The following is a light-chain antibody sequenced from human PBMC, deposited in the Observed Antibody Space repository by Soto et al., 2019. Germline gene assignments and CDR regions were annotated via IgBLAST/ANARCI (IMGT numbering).Light chain of an antibody. CDR2: DVT. Sequence: QSALTQPPSASGSPGQSVTISCTGASSDVGGSNFVSWYQQHPGNAPKLMIYDVTKRPSGVPDRFSGSKSGNTASLTVSGLQADDEADYYCSSYAGSSVPVAFGGGTKVTVL. CDR1: SSDVGGSNF. J-gene: IGLJ2*01. CDR3: SSYAGSSVPVA. V-gene: IGLV2-8*01.